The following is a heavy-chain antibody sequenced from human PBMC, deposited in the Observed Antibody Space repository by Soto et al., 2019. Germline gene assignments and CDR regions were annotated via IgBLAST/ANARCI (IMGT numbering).Heavy chain of an antibody. V-gene: IGHV3-21*01. CDR2: ISSSSSATYI. D-gene: IGHD2-21*01. Sequence: PGGSLRLSCAGSGFSFSTYSMDWARQAPGKGLEWVSSISSSSSATYINYADSVKGRFTISRDNAQNSLYLQMNSLRAEDTAVYYCAKDANAWLWWGPYYGMDVWGQGTTVTVSS. CDR3: AKDANAWLWWGPYYGMDV. J-gene: IGHJ6*02. CDR1: GFSFSTYS.